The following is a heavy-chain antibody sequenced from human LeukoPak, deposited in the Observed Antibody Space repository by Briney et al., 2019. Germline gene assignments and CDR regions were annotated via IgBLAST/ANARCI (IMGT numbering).Heavy chain of an antibody. Sequence: GASVKVSCKASGYTFTSYHMHWVRQAPGQGLEWMGIIKPSGGSTIYAQKFQGRATMTWDTSASTGYMELSSLRSEDTAVYYCAREEAGGTFDYWGQGTLVTVSS. CDR2: IKPSGGST. CDR1: GYTFTSYH. J-gene: IGHJ4*02. CDR3: AREEAGGTFDY. V-gene: IGHV1-46*01. D-gene: IGHD3-16*01.